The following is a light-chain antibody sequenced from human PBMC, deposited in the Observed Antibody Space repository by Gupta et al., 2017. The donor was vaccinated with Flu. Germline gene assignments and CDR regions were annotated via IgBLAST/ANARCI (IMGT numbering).Light chain of an antibody. CDR1: QSIRNY. J-gene: IGKJ2*02. Sequence: DIQMTKSPSSLSASVGDRVTISCRASQSIRNYLNWYQQKPGKAPKLLIYGASNVKNGVPSRFIGSVSGTDFTLTITGRQPEDFATYYCQQRDSAPCIFGQGTKLDI. V-gene: IGKV1-39*01. CDR3: QQRDSAPCI. CDR2: GAS.